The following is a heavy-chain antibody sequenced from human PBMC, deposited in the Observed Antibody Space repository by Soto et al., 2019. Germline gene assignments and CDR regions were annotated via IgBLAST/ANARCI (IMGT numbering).Heavy chain of an antibody. CDR1: GASIKGDSTSCYY. D-gene: IGHD3-22*01. V-gene: IGHV4-61*03. CDR3: ARGDFYDSGGYYRRTPFDH. Sequence: PSETLSLTCSVSGASIKGDSTSCYYWSWIRQPPGKGLEWIGYIYSSGSTNYNPSVKGRFTISVDTSKNHFSLRLSSATAADTAVYYCARGDFYDSGGYYRRTPFDHWGQGALVTVSS. J-gene: IGHJ4*02. CDR2: IYSSGST.